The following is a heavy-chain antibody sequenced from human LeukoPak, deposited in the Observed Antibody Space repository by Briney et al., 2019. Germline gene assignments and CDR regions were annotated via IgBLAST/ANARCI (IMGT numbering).Heavy chain of an antibody. J-gene: IGHJ3*02. Sequence: GGSLRLSCAASGFTFSSYAMSWVRQAPGKGLEWVSVISGSGDSAYYADSVKGRFTISRDNANNSLYLQMDSLRAEDTALYYCARDDYYDSSDAFDIWGQGTMVTVSS. CDR2: ISGSGDSA. D-gene: IGHD3-22*01. V-gene: IGHV3-23*01. CDR1: GFTFSSYA. CDR3: ARDDYYDSSDAFDI.